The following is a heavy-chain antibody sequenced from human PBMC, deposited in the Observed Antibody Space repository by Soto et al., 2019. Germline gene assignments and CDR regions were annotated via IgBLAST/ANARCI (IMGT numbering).Heavy chain of an antibody. D-gene: IGHD3-3*01. J-gene: IGHJ4*02. CDR1: GGSSRRSSYF. Sequence: SETLSLTCGVSGGSSRRSSYFWGWIRQPPGKGLEWIASVYYSGTTYYNPSLKSRVTISVDTSKNQFSLKLSSVTAADTAVYYCARAPIFGVVPYYFDYWGQGTLVTVSS. CDR2: VYYSGTT. CDR3: ARAPIFGVVPYYFDY. V-gene: IGHV4-39*07.